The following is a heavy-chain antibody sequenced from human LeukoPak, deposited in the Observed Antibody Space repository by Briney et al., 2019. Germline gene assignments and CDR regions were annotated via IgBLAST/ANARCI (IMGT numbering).Heavy chain of an antibody. CDR2: ISSNGGST. CDR3: PRVCISSWYGIFDY. Sequence: GGSLRLSCAAPGFTFSNYVMHSVRQAPGKGLEYVSAISSNGGSTYYANSVKGRFTISRDNSKNTLYLQMGSLRAEDMAVSYCPRVCISSWYGIFDYWGQGTLVTVSS. D-gene: IGHD6-13*01. V-gene: IGHV3-64*01. CDR1: GFTFSNYV. J-gene: IGHJ4*02.